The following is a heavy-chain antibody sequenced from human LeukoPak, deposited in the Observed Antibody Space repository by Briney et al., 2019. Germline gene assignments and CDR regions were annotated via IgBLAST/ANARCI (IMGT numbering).Heavy chain of an antibody. CDR3: ARGFSIRPAVVILRFDY. V-gene: IGHV4-30-4*01. CDR2: IYYSGST. D-gene: IGHD4-23*01. Sequence: PSETLSLTCTVSGGSISSGDYYWSWIRQPPGKGLEWIGYIYYSGSTYYNPSLKSRVTISVDTSKNQFSLKLSSVTAADTAVYHCARGFSIRPAVVILRFDYWGQGTLVTVSS. J-gene: IGHJ4*02. CDR1: GGSISSGDYY.